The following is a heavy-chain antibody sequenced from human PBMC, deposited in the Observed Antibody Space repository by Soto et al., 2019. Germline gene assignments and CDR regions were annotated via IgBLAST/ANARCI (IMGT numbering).Heavy chain of an antibody. D-gene: IGHD6-13*01. J-gene: IGHJ3*02. CDR3: ARARAAAARVFDI. Sequence: SETLSLTCTVSGGSISSGGYYWSWIRQHPGKGLEWIGYIYYSGSTYYNPSLKSRVTISVDTSKNQFSLKLSSVTAADTAVYYCARARAAAARVFDIWGQGTMVTVSS. CDR2: IYYSGST. V-gene: IGHV4-30-4*08. CDR1: GGSISSGGYY.